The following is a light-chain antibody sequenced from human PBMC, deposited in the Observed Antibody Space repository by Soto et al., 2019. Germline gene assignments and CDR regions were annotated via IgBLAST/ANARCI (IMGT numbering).Light chain of an antibody. CDR1: SSDVGNYKY. Sequence: QSALTQSPSASGSPGQSVTISCTGTSSDVGNYKYVSWYQQHPGKAPKLMIYEVSKRPSGVPDRFSGSKSGNTASLTVSGLQVEDEADYYCSSYAGSNLGVFGGETKLTVL. V-gene: IGLV2-8*01. CDR2: EVS. J-gene: IGLJ3*02. CDR3: SSYAGSNLGV.